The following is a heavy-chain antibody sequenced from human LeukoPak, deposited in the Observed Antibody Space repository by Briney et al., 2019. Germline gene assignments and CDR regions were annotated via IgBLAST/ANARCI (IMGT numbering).Heavy chain of an antibody. D-gene: IGHD3-22*01. V-gene: IGHV4-39*07. J-gene: IGHJ5*02. CDR2: IYYSGST. CDR1: GGSISSSSYY. CDR3: ARVYYYDSSGSFDP. Sequence: SETLSLTCTVPGGSISSSSYYWGWIRQPPGKGLEWIGSIYYSGSTYYNPSLKSRVTISVDTSKNQFSLKLSSVTAADTAVYYCARVYYYDSSGSFDPWGQGTLVTVSS.